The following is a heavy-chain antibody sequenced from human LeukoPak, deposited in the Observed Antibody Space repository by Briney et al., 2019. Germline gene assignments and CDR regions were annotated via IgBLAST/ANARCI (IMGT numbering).Heavy chain of an antibody. D-gene: IGHD3-16*01. CDR2: ISGDGGST. J-gene: IGHJ4*02. CDR3: AKVFFGDTAFFDY. V-gene: IGHV3-43*02. Sequence: PGGSLRLSCAASGFTFDDYAMHWVRQAPGKGLEWVSLISGDGGSTYYADSVKGRFTISRDNSKNSLYLQMNGLRTEDTASYYCAKVFFGDTAFFDYWGQGTLVTVSS. CDR1: GFTFDDYA.